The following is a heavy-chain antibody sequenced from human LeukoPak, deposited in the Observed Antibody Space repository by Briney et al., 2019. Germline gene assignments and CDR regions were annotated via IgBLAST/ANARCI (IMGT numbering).Heavy chain of an antibody. CDR1: GFTVSSNH. D-gene: IGHD2-15*01. V-gene: IGHV3-53*01. CDR2: IYSGGNT. J-gene: IGHJ6*02. Sequence: GGSLRLSCAASGFTVSSNHMSWVRQAPGKGLEWVSDIYSGGNTYYADSVKGRFTISRDNSKNTLYLQMKSLRAEDTAVYYCARTDIVDIYFYFGIYVWGQETTVTVSS. CDR3: ARTDIVDIYFYFGIYV.